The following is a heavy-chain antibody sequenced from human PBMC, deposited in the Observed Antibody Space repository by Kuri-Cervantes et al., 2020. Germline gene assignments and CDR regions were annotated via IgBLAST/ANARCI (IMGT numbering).Heavy chain of an antibody. CDR2: ITGSGSIT. CDR3: AKDSHSSGWYGVDY. D-gene: IGHD6-19*01. J-gene: IGHJ4*02. V-gene: IGHV3-23*01. Sequence: GGSLRLSCAASGFTFSNAWMSWVRQAPGKGLEWVSAITGSGSITYYTDSVKGRFTISRDNSNNTLFLQMNSLRAGDTAIYYCAKDSHSSGWYGVDYWGQGTLVTVSS. CDR1: GFTFSNAW.